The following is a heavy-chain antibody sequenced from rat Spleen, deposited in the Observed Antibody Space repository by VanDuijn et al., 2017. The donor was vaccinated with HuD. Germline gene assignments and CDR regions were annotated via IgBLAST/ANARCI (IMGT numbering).Heavy chain of an antibody. CDR1: GFTFGNYG. D-gene: IGHD4-3*01. CDR2: ISPSGGST. J-gene: IGHJ2*01. V-gene: IGHV5-19*01. CDR3: ATEELGRGYFDY. Sequence: EVQLVESGGGLVQPGRSLKLSCAASGFTFGNYGMHWIRQAPTKGLEWVASISPSGGSTYYRGSVKGRFTISRDNTKSTLYLQMDSLRSDDTATYYCATEELGRGYFDYWGQGVMVTVSS.